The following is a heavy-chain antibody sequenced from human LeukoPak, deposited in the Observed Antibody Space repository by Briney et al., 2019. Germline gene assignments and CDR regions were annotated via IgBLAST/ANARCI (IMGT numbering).Heavy chain of an antibody. CDR1: GFTFSSHW. Sequence: GGSLRLSCAASGFTFSSHWMSWVRQAPGKGLEWVANIKQDGSEEVYVDSVKGRFTISRDNAQNSLFLQLNTLRAEDTAVYYCARGTYNWTDYYYYYGMDVWGQGTTVTVSS. CDR3: ARGTYNWTDYYYYYGMDV. J-gene: IGHJ6*02. CDR2: IKQDGSEE. D-gene: IGHD1-1*01. V-gene: IGHV3-7*05.